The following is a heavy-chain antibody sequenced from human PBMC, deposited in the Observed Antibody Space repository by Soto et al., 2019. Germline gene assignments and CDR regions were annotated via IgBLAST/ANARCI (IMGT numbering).Heavy chain of an antibody. Sequence: EVQLVESGGGLVQPGESLRLSCEASGFTFSNHWMHWVRQAPGKGPLWVARIKTDGSTTNYADYVKGRFTVSRDNAKNTLFLQMNSLRVEDTAVYYCARNWNGVDYWGQGTLVTVSS. D-gene: IGHD1-1*01. V-gene: IGHV3-74*01. CDR3: ARNWNGVDY. CDR2: IKTDGSTT. CDR1: GFTFSNHW. J-gene: IGHJ4*02.